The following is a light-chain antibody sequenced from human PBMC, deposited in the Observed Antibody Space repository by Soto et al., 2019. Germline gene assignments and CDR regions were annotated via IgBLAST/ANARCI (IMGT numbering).Light chain of an antibody. V-gene: IGKV4-1*01. CDR2: WAS. CDR1: QSVLYSSNNKNY. J-gene: IGKJ3*01. Sequence: IVMTQSPESLAVSLGERATINCKSSQSVLYSSNNKNYLAWYQQKPGQPPKLLIYWASTRESGVPDRFSGSGSGTDFTLTISGLQAEDVAVYYCQQYYVTPPITFGPGTKVDIK. CDR3: QQYYVTPPIT.